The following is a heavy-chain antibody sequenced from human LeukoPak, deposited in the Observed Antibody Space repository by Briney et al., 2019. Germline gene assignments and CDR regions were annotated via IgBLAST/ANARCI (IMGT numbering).Heavy chain of an antibody. V-gene: IGHV4-59*01. J-gene: IGHJ4*02. CDR1: GGSISSFY. Sequence: PSETLSLTCTVSGGSISSFYWSWIRQPPGKGLEWIGYFYYSGSTAYNPSLKSRVTISVDTSKNQFSLNLSSVTAADTAVYYCARVQGSLEKYHIDYWGQGTLVTVSS. CDR2: FYYSGST. CDR3: ARVQGSLEKYHIDY. D-gene: IGHD2/OR15-2a*01.